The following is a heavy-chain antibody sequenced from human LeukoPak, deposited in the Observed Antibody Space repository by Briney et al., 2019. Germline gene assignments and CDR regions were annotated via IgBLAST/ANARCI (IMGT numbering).Heavy chain of an antibody. J-gene: IGHJ6*03. CDR3: ARVLRYCSGGNCYSGGLGYMDV. CDR2: ISSSSSYI. CDR1: GFTFSSYS. V-gene: IGHV3-21*04. D-gene: IGHD2-15*01. Sequence: GGSLRLSCAASGFTFSSYSMNWVRQAPGKGLEWVSSISSSSSYIYYADSMKGRFTISRDNAKKALYLQMNSLRAEDTAVYYCARVLRYCSGGNCYSGGLGYMDVWGKGTTVTISS.